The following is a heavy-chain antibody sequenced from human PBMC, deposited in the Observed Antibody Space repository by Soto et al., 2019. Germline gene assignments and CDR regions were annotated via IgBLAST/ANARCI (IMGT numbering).Heavy chain of an antibody. CDR3: ARVNFGYYYGMDV. CDR2: INHSGST. J-gene: IGHJ6*02. Sequence: QVQLQQWGAGLLKPSETLSLTCAVFGGSFTDYSWNWIRQSPEKGLEWIGEINHSGSTNYNPSLRSRLTISVDTSKNRFALRLSAVTAADTAVYYCARVNFGYYYGMDVWGQGTTVTVSS. V-gene: IGHV4-34*01. D-gene: IGHD3-10*01. CDR1: GGSFTDYS.